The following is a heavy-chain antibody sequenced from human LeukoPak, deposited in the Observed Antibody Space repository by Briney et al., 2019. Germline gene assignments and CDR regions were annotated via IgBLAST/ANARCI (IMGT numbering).Heavy chain of an antibody. CDR3: AKDLGWELPAEAY. CDR1: GFTFKNYV. CDR2: IYGSGVSI. D-gene: IGHD1-26*01. Sequence: GGSLRLSCVASGFTFKNYVMNWVRQTPGKGLEWLATIYGSGVSISYADSVKGRFTISRDNSNNTLYLQMNSLRAEDTAMYYCAKDLGWELPAEAYWGQGILVTVSS. V-gene: IGHV3-23*01. J-gene: IGHJ4*02.